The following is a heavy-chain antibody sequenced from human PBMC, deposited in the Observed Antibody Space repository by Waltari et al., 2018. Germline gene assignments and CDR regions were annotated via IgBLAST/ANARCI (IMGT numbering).Heavy chain of an antibody. Sequence: QLQLQESGPGLVKPSETLSLTCTVSGGSISSSSYYWGWIRQPPGKGLEWIGSIYYSGGTDYNPSLRSRVTISVDTSKNQFSLKLSSVTAADTAVYYCARHGGGSYYGGGVDAFDIWGQGTMVTVSS. CDR2: IYYSGGT. CDR3: ARHGGGSYYGGGVDAFDI. D-gene: IGHD1-26*01. J-gene: IGHJ3*02. CDR1: GGSISSSSYY. V-gene: IGHV4-39*01.